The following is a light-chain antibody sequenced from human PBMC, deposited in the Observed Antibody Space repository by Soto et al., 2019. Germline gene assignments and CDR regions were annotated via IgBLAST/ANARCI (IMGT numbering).Light chain of an antibody. CDR2: DVS. CDR3: QLYKNVILT. J-gene: IGKJ4*01. CDR1: EDVSDY. Sequence: DIKMTQSPSSLSASVGDRVTLTCQASEDVSDYVNWYQQKVGRAPKLLIYDVSKLETGVPSRFSGSGSGTEFTFTITDLQPEDFATYYCQLYKNVILTFGGGTRVDI. V-gene: IGKV1-33*01.